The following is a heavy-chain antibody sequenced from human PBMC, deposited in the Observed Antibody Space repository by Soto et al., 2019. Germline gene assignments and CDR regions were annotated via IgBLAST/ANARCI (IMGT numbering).Heavy chain of an antibody. CDR1: GVTFSSYW. Sequence: GRPLRHSYAASGVTFSSYWMHWVRQAPGKGLVWVSRINSDGSSTSYADSVKGRFTISRDNAKNTLYLQMNSLRAEDTAVYYCARGVYMDWFDPWGQGTLVTVSS. CDR3: ARGVYMDWFDP. J-gene: IGHJ5*02. CDR2: INSDGSST. D-gene: IGHD2-2*02. V-gene: IGHV3-74*01.